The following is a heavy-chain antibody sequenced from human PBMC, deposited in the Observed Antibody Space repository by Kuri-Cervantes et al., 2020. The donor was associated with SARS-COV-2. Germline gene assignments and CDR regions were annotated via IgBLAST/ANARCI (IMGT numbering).Heavy chain of an antibody. J-gene: IGHJ4*02. D-gene: IGHD6-6*01. CDR2: ISYDGSNK. CDR3: ARVRDEYSSSPPLDY. Sequence: GESLKISCAASGFTFSSYAMHWVRQAPGKGLEWVAVISYDGSNKYYADSVKGRFTISRDNSKNTLYLQMNSLRAEDTAVYYCARVRDEYSSSPPLDYWGQGTLVTVSS. CDR1: GFTFSSYA. V-gene: IGHV3-30-3*01.